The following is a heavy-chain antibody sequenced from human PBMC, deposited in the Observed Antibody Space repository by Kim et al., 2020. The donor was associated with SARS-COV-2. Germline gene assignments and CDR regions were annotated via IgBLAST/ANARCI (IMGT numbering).Heavy chain of an antibody. CDR3: AKERTTVTKSAFDV. CDR2: IYSGGST. J-gene: IGHJ3*01. Sequence: GGSLRLSWAASGFTVSSNYMSWVRQAPGKGLEWVAVIYSGGSTYYAESVKGRFTISRDNSKNTLYLQMNSLRAEDTAVYYCAKERTTVTKSAFDVWGQGTMVTVSS. CDR1: GFTVSSNY. V-gene: IGHV3-66*01. D-gene: IGHD4-17*01.